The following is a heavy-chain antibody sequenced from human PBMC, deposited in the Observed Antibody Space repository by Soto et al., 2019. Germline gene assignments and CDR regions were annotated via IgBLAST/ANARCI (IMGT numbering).Heavy chain of an antibody. D-gene: IGHD6-13*01. CDR3: ARVAGIAAAGTWFWFDP. Sequence: LSLTCTVSGGSISSYYWSWIRQPPGKGLEWIGYIYYSGSTNYNPSLKSRVTISVDTSKNQFSLKLSSVTAADTAVYYCARVAGIAAAGTWFWFDPWGQGTLVTVSS. V-gene: IGHV4-59*01. CDR1: GGSISSYY. CDR2: IYYSGST. J-gene: IGHJ5*02.